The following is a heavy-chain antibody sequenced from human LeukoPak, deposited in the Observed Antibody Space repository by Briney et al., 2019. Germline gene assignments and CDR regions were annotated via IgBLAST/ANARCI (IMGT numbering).Heavy chain of an antibody. D-gene: IGHD6-13*01. Sequence: SETLSLTCTVSGGSISSSSYYWGWIRQPPGKGLEWIGSIYYSGSTYYNPSLKSRVTISVDTSKNQFSLKLSSVTAADTAVYYCARDSRQQQLVNWFDPWGQGTLVTVSS. CDR2: IYYSGST. J-gene: IGHJ5*02. CDR1: GGSISSSSYY. V-gene: IGHV4-39*07. CDR3: ARDSRQQQLVNWFDP.